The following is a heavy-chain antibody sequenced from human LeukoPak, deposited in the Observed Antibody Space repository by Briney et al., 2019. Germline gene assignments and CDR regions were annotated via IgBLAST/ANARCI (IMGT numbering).Heavy chain of an antibody. D-gene: IGHD4-11*01. J-gene: IGHJ4*02. CDR3: ARLLTTGATFYFDY. Sequence: SEALSLTCTVSGGSISSYYWSWIRQPPGKGLEWIGYIYYSGSTNYNPSLKSRVTISVDTSKNQFSLKLSSVTAADTAVYYCARLLTTGATFYFDYWGQGTLVTVSS. CDR1: GGSISSYY. V-gene: IGHV4-59*08. CDR2: IYYSGST.